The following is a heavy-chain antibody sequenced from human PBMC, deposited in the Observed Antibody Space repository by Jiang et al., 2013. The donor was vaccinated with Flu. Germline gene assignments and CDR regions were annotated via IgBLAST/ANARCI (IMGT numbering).Heavy chain of an antibody. J-gene: IGHJ4*02. V-gene: IGHV1-3*01. Sequence: QKFQGRVTITRDTSASTAYMELSSLRSEDTAVYYCARDEMDSEWGQGTLVTVSS. CDR3: ARDEMDSE. D-gene: IGHD5-24*01.